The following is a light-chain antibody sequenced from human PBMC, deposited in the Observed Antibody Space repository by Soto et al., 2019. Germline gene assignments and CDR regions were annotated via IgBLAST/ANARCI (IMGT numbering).Light chain of an antibody. CDR1: SRDVGGYNY. J-gene: IGLJ2*01. CDR3: SSYTSSSTVI. Sequence: QSVLTQPASVSGSPGQSITISCTGTSRDVGGYNYVSWYQHHPGKAPKLMIFEVSYRPSGVSNRFSGSKSGNTASLTISGLQAEDEADYYCSSYTSSSTVIFGGGTQLTVL. V-gene: IGLV2-14*01. CDR2: EVS.